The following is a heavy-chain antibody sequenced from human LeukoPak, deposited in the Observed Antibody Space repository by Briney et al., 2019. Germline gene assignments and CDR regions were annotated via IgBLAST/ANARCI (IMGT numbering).Heavy chain of an antibody. CDR3: ARDKYYDSSGYYSPGCLDY. CDR2: INAGNGNT. CDR1: GYTFTSYA. V-gene: IGHV1-3*01. J-gene: IGHJ4*02. D-gene: IGHD3-22*01. Sequence: GASVKVSCKASGYTFTSYAMHWVRQAPGQRLEWMGWINAGNGNTKYSQKFQGRVTITADESTSTAYMELSSLRSEDTAVYYCARDKYYDSSGYYSPGCLDYWGQGTLVTVSS.